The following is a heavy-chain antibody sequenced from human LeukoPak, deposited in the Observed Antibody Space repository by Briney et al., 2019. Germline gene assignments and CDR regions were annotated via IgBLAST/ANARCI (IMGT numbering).Heavy chain of an antibody. J-gene: IGHJ4*02. Sequence: ASVKVSCKASGYTFTSYAMHWVRQAPGQRLEWMGWINAGNGNTKYSQKFQGRVTITRDTSASTAYMELSSLRSEDTAVYYCARGTGYGSGSYYNPPFDYWGQGTLVTVPS. V-gene: IGHV1-3*01. CDR3: ARGTGYGSGSYYNPPFDY. CDR1: GYTFTSYA. CDR2: INAGNGNT. D-gene: IGHD3-10*01.